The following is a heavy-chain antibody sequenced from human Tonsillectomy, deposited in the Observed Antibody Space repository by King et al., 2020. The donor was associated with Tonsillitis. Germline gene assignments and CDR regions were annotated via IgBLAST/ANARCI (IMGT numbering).Heavy chain of an antibody. CDR2: IYFSGKT. Sequence: QLQESGPGLVKPSETLSLTCTVSGGSISSSNCYWGWVRQPPGKGLEWIGSIYFSGKTFYNPSLKSRVIISVDTSKNQFSLKLTSVTAADTAVYYLGRHMEEDGHTPRPLDYWGQGALVTVSS. V-gene: IGHV4-39*01. J-gene: IGHJ4*02. CDR1: GGSISSSNCY. CDR3: GRHMEEDGHTPRPLDY. D-gene: IGHD5-24*01.